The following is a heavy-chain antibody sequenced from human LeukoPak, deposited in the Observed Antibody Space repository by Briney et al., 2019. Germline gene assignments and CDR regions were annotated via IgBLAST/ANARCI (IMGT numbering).Heavy chain of an antibody. J-gene: IGHJ2*01. CDR3: AREGTTVTTKWYFDL. CDR1: GFTFSNYY. CDR2: ISGSSGST. Sequence: GGSLRLSCAASGFTFSNYYMSWIRQAPGKGLEWVSYISGSSGSTNYADSVMGRFTISRDNGKNSLYLQMNSLRAEDTAVYYCAREGTTVTTKWYFDLWGRGTLVTVSS. D-gene: IGHD4-17*01. V-gene: IGHV3-11*06.